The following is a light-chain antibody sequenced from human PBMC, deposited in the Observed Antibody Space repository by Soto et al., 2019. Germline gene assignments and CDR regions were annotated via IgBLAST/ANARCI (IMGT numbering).Light chain of an antibody. J-gene: IGLJ3*02. CDR1: NIGSKS. CDR3: QVWDSSSDHWV. V-gene: IGLV3-21*02. CDR2: DDS. Sequence: SYELTQSPSVSVAPGQTARITCGGNNIGSKSVHWYQQRPGQAPVLVVYDDSDRPSGILERLSGSNSGNTATLTISRVEAGDEADYYCQVWDSSSDHWVFGGGTQLTVL.